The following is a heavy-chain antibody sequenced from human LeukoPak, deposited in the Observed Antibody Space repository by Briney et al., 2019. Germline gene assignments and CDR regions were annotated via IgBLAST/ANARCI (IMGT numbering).Heavy chain of an antibody. D-gene: IGHD1-14*01. V-gene: IGHV4-30-2*01. J-gene: IGHJ4*02. CDR3: ARGVKSQEPALAPFDY. CDR2: IYHSGST. Sequence: WIRQPPGKGLEWIGYIYHSGSTNYNPSLKSRVTISVDKSKNQFSLKLSSVTAADTAVYYCARGVKSQEPALAPFDYWGQGTLVTVSS.